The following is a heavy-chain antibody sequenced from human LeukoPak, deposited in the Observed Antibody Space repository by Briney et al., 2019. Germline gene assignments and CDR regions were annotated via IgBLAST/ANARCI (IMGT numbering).Heavy chain of an antibody. Sequence: SETLSLTCTVPGGSISSSSYYWGWIRQPPEKGLEWIGSIYYSGSTYYNPSLKSRVTISVDTSKNQFSLKLSSVTAADTAVYYCARHWRAAAGKNWFDPWGQGTLVTVSS. D-gene: IGHD6-13*01. CDR3: ARHWRAAAGKNWFDP. CDR1: GGSISSSSYY. CDR2: IYYSGST. J-gene: IGHJ5*02. V-gene: IGHV4-39*01.